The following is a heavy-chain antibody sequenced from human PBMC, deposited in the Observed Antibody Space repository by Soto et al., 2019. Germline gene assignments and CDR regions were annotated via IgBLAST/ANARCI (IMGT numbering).Heavy chain of an antibody. Sequence: QVQLVQSGAEVKKPGASVKVSCKASGYTFTSYGISWVRQAPGQGLEWMGWISAYNGNTNYAQKLQGRVTMTTDTSTSKADMELRSRRSDDTAVYYCARAVAAAGEYYFDYWGQGTLVTVSS. CDR2: ISAYNGNT. J-gene: IGHJ4*02. CDR3: ARAVAAAGEYYFDY. D-gene: IGHD6-13*01. V-gene: IGHV1-18*01. CDR1: GYTFTSYG.